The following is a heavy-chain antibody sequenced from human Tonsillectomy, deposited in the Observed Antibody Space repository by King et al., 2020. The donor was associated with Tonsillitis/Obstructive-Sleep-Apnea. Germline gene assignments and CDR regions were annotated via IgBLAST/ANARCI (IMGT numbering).Heavy chain of an antibody. CDR1: GYSFTNYW. CDR2: IYPGDSDT. Sequence: VQLVQSGAEVENPGESLKISCKASGYSFTNYWIGWVRQLPGKGLEWMGIIYPGDSDTRYNPSFQGQVTISADKSTSTAYLQWSSLKASDTAIYYCARHTGYCSSTICYPHYWGQGTLVTVSS. J-gene: IGHJ4*02. D-gene: IGHD2-2*01. V-gene: IGHV5-51*01. CDR3: ARHTGYCSSTICYPHY.